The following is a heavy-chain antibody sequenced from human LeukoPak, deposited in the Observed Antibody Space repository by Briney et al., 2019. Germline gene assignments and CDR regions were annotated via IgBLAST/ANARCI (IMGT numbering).Heavy chain of an antibody. CDR1: GGSFSGYY. D-gene: IGHD6-19*01. CDR2: INHSGST. Sequence: SETLSLTCAVYGGSFSGYYWSWIRQPPGKGLEWIGGINHSGSTNYNPSLKSRVTIPVDTSKNQFPLKLSSVTAADTAVYYCARASYSSGWRDIYYFDYWGQGTLVTVSS. V-gene: IGHV4-34*01. CDR3: ARASYSSGWRDIYYFDY. J-gene: IGHJ4*02.